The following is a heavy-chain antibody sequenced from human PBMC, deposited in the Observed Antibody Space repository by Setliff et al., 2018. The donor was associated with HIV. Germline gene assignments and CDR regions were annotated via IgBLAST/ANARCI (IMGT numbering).Heavy chain of an antibody. D-gene: IGHD4-4*01. Sequence: PGGSLRLSCAASGFSLDDYAMHWVRQAPGKGLAWVSGISWNSGSIGYADSVKCRFIISRDNARNSLYLQMNSLSYEDTAVYYCVAGLCKCDYRRESFPLWGQGTLVTVSS. J-gene: IGHJ1*01. CDR2: ISWNSGSI. CDR3: VAGLCKCDYRRESFPL. CDR1: GFSLDDYA. V-gene: IGHV3-9*01.